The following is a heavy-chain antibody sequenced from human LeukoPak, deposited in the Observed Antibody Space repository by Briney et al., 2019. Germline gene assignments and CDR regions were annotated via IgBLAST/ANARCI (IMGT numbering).Heavy chain of an antibody. D-gene: IGHD6-19*01. V-gene: IGHV3-30*04. CDR1: GFTFSSYA. J-gene: IGHJ4*02. Sequence: HPGGSLRLSCAASGFTFSSYAMHWVRQAPGKGLEWVAVISYDGSNKYYADSVKGRFTISRDNSKNTLYLQMNSLRAEDTAVYYCARDPGVSSGWYDGDKVFDYWGQGTLVTVSS. CDR2: ISYDGSNK. CDR3: ARDPGVSSGWYDGDKVFDY.